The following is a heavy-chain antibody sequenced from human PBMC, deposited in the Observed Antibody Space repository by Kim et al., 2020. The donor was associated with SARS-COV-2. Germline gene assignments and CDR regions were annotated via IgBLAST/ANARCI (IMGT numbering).Heavy chain of an antibody. J-gene: IGHJ4*02. CDR2: IRSKAYGGTK. Sequence: GGSLRLSCIASGFTFGGYAMSWVRQAPGKGLEWVGVIRSKAYGGTKADAATVKGRFTSERDESKSITYLKRNSLKTEDQYGYYCTRDVESTLGDRVPAYCGQGTLGTVSS. CDR3: TRDVESTLGDRVPAY. D-gene: IGHD5-12*01. CDR1: GFTFGGYA. V-gene: IGHV3-49*04.